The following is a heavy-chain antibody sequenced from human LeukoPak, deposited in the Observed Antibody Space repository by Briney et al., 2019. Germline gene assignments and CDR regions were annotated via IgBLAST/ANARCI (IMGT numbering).Heavy chain of an antibody. CDR3: ARDHCSSTSCYFDY. Sequence: ASVKVSCKASGYTFTSYGISWVRQAPGQGLEWMGWISAYNGNTNYAQKLQGRVTMTTDTSTSTAYMELRSLRSDDTAVYYCARDHCSSTSCYFDYWGQGTLVTVSS. J-gene: IGHJ4*02. CDR1: GYTFTSYG. V-gene: IGHV1-18*01. CDR2: ISAYNGNT. D-gene: IGHD2-2*01.